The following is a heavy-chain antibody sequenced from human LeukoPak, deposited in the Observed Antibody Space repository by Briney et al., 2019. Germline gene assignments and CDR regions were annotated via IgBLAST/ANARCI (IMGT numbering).Heavy chain of an antibody. CDR1: GFTFSSYG. D-gene: IGHD2-2*01. CDR3: AKGAKTYCSSTSCQSPLDY. CDR2: ISYDGSNK. V-gene: IGHV3-30*18. J-gene: IGHJ4*02. Sequence: GSLRLSCAASGFTFSSYGMHWVRQAPGKGLEWVAVISYDGSNKYYADSVKGRFTISRDNSKNTLYLQMNSLRAEDTAVYYCAKGAKTYCSSTSCQSPLDYWGQGTLVTVSS.